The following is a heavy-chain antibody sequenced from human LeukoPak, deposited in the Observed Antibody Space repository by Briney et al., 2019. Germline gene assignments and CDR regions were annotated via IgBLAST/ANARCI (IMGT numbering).Heavy chain of an antibody. V-gene: IGHV1-24*01. CDR2: FDPEDSGP. CDR3: ATGRGDYYYFMDV. CDR1: GHTLTDFP. Sequence: WASVKVSCKISGHTLTDFPLHWVRQTPGKGLEWMGGFDPEDSGPIYAQNFQGRLTMTEDTSTDTFYMELSSLRSEDTALYFCATGRGDYYYFMDVWGKGTTVIVSS. J-gene: IGHJ6*03. D-gene: IGHD3-10*01.